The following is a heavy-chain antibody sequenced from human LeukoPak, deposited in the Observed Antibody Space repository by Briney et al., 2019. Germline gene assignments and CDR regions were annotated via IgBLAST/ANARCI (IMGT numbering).Heavy chain of an antibody. J-gene: IGHJ4*02. D-gene: IGHD3-10*01. CDR3: ARGVVRGVPDY. Sequence: GPSLRPSYAASGFTVSSNYMSWVRQPARNGLELVTVIYSGGSTYYAASVKGRFTISRDNSKNTLYLQMNSLRAEDTAVYYCARGVVRGVPDYWAQGTLVSVSS. V-gene: IGHV3-53*03. CDR2: IYSGGST. CDR1: GFTVSSNY.